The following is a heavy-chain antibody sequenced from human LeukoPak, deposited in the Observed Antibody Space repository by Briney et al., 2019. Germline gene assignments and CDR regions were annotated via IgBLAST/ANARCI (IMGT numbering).Heavy chain of an antibody. CDR1: DDSITMYY. CDR3: ARDGYYYASGLYYYMDV. V-gene: IGHV4-4*07. CDR2: IYTSGST. D-gene: IGHD3-10*01. Sequence: SETLSLTCSVSDDSITMYYWTWIRQPAGKGLEWIGRIYTSGSTSYNPSLKSRLTMSVDTSKNQFSLKLSSVTAADTAVYYCARDGYYYASGLYYYMDVWGKGTTVTISS. J-gene: IGHJ6*03.